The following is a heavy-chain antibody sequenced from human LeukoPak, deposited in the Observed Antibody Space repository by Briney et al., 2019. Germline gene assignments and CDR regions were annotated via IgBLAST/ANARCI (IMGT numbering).Heavy chain of an antibody. V-gene: IGHV4-38-2*02. D-gene: IGHD2-21*02. CDR1: GDSMSRDYF. CDR2: IYSDGGT. J-gene: IGHJ4*02. Sequence: SETLSLTCTVSGDSMSRDYFWGWIRQPPGQKLEWIGSIYSDGGTHYNPSFNSRLTISADMSRNQFSLNLRSVTAADTAVYFCAGGGDWKYFHYWGQGALVTVSS. CDR3: AGGGDWKYFHY.